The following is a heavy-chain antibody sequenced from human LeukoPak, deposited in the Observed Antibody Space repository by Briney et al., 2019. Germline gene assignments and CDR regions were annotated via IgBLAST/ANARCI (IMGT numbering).Heavy chain of an antibody. D-gene: IGHD4-17*01. J-gene: IGHJ4*02. CDR3: ARHADYDDY. CDR1: GYSFTNYW. V-gene: IGHV5-51*01. CDR2: IYPRDSDT. Sequence: ESLKISCKGSGYSFTNYWIGWVRQMPGKGLEWMGIIYPRDSDTRYSPSFQDQVTISADKSISTAYLQWSSLRASDTAMYYCARHADYDDYWGQGTLVTVSS.